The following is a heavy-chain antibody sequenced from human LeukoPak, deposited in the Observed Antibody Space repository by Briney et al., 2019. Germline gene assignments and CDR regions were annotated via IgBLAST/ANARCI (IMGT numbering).Heavy chain of an antibody. CDR1: GYTFTSYD. Sequence: AASVKVSCKASGYTFTSYDINWVRQATGQGLEWMGWMNPNSGNTGYAQKFQGRVTMTRNTSISTAYMELSSLRSEDTAVYYCARPATYYYDSSGYLDRYYYMDVWGKGTTVTVSS. J-gene: IGHJ6*03. D-gene: IGHD3-22*01. CDR3: ARPATYYYDSSGYLDRYYYMDV. CDR2: MNPNSGNT. V-gene: IGHV1-8*01.